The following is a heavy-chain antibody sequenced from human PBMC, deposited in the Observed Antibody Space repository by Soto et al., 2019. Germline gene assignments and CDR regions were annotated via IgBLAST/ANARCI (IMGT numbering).Heavy chain of an antibody. CDR3: ARDKLRDPAGFDP. D-gene: IGHD3-10*01. CDR2: IYHSGST. CDR1: GGSISSGGYC. V-gene: IGHV4-30-2*01. Sequence: SETLSLTCAVSGGSISSGGYCWSWIRQPPGKGLEWIGYIYHSGSTYYNPSLKSRVTISVDRSKNQFSLKLSSVTAADTAVYYCARDKLRDPAGFDPWGQGTRVTVSS. J-gene: IGHJ5*02.